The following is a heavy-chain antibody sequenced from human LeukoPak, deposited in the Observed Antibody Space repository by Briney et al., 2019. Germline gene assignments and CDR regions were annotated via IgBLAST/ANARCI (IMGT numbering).Heavy chain of an antibody. CDR3: ARQTYYYDSSGYSHFDY. CDR1: GGSISSSSSY. Sequence: SETLSLTCTVSGGSISSSSSYWGWIRQPPGKGLEWIGSSYYSGSTYYNPSLKSRVTISVDTSKNQFSLKLSSVTAADTAVYYCARQTYYYDSSGYSHFDYWGQGTLVTVSS. V-gene: IGHV4-39*07. D-gene: IGHD3-22*01. J-gene: IGHJ4*02. CDR2: SYYSGST.